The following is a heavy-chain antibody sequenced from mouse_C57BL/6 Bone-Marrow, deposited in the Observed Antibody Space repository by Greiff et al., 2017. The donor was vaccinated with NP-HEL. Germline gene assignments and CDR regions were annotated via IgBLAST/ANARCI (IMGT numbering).Heavy chain of an antibody. Sequence: VQLQQPGAELVRPGSSVKLSCKASGYTFTSYWMDWVKQRPGQGLEWIGNIYPSDSETHYNQKFKDKATLTVDKSSSTAYMQLSSLTSEDSAVYYCARSFYSNWFAYWGQGTLVTGSA. CDR1: GYTFTSYW. V-gene: IGHV1-61*01. CDR2: IYPSDSET. J-gene: IGHJ3*01. CDR3: ARSFYSNWFAY. D-gene: IGHD2-5*01.